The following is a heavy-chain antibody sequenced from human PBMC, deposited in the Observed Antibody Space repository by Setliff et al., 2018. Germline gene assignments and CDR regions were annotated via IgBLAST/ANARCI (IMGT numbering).Heavy chain of an antibody. CDR1: GFTFSSYW. V-gene: IGHV3-7*03. Sequence: GGSLRLSCAASGFTFSSYWMSWVRQAPGKGLEWVANIKQDGSEKYYVDSVKGRFTISRDNAKNSLYLQMNSLRAEDTAVYYCAKSGSSSSWSLYYYYYMDVWGKGTTVTVSS. D-gene: IGHD6-13*01. CDR2: IKQDGSEK. CDR3: AKSGSSSSWSLYYYYYMDV. J-gene: IGHJ6*03.